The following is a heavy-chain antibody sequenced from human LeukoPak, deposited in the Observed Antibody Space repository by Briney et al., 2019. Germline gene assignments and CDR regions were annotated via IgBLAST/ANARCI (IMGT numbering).Heavy chain of an antibody. CDR2: ISSSGSTI. CDR1: GFTFSDYY. V-gene: IGHV3-11*01. Sequence: GGSLRLSCAASGFTFSDYYMSWIRQAPGKGLEWVSYISSSGSTIYYADSVKGRFTISRDNAKNSLYLQMNSLRAEDTAVYYCAREGVLLWFGELQGGYYFDYWGQGTLVTVSS. D-gene: IGHD3-10*01. J-gene: IGHJ4*02. CDR3: AREGVLLWFGELQGGYYFDY.